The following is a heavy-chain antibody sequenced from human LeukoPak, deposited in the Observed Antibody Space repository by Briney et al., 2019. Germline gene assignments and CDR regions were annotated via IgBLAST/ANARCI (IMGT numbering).Heavy chain of an antibody. Sequence: EGSLRLSCAASGFTFSIYSMNWVRQAPGKGLEWVSYISSSSTIYYADSVKGRFTISRENAKNSLYLQMNSLRDEDTAVYYCARDIYWYLDLWGRGTLVTVSS. CDR1: GFTFSIYS. V-gene: IGHV3-48*02. CDR3: ARDIYWYLDL. CDR2: ISSSSTI. J-gene: IGHJ2*01.